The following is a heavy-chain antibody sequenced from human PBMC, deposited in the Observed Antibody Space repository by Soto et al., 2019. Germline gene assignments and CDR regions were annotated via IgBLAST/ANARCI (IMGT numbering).Heavy chain of an antibody. CDR1: GYTFTSYG. J-gene: IGHJ6*02. CDR2: ISAYNGNT. D-gene: IGHD3-10*01. CDR3: ARDGSGMITMVRGVPFYYYGMDV. V-gene: IGHV1-18*01. Sequence: QVQLVQSGAEVKKPGASVKVSCKASGYTFTSYGISWVRQAPGQGLEWMGWISAYNGNTNYAQKLQGRVTMTTDTSTSTAYMEMRSLSSEDTAVYYCARDGSGMITMVRGVPFYYYGMDVWGQGTTVTVSS.